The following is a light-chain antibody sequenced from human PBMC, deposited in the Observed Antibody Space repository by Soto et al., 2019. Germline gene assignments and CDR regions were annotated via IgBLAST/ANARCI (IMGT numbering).Light chain of an antibody. CDR2: AAS. Sequence: DLQMTQSPSSLSASVGDRVTITCRASQIISSYLNWYQQKPREAPNLLIYAASNLQSGVPSRFSGSGSGTDFTLTISSLQPEDFATYYCQQSYHMPLTFGGGTKVEIK. V-gene: IGKV1-39*01. CDR1: QIISSY. J-gene: IGKJ4*01. CDR3: QQSYHMPLT.